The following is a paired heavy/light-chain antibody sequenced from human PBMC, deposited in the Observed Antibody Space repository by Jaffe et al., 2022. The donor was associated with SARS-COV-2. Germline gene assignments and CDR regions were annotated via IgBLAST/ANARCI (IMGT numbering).Light chain of an antibody. CDR2: KAS. J-gene: IGKJ3*01. V-gene: IGKV1-5*03. CDR3: QQYNSYSEGFT. CDR1: QSVSIW. Sequence: DIQMTQSPSTLSASVGDRVTITCRASQSVSIWLAWYQQRPGKAPNLLIYKASSLEVGVPPRFSGGGSGTEFTLTISSLQPDDSGTYYCQQYNSYSEGFTFGPGTKVDVK.
Heavy chain of an antibody. D-gene: IGHD6-19*01. CDR1: GGSISSSTYY. CDR2: INYSGTT. CDR3: ARRPAGYGMDV. J-gene: IGHJ6*02. Sequence: QLQLQESGPGLVKPSETLSLTCSVSGGSISSSTYYWAWIRQPPGQGLEWIGTINYSGTTYYNPSLKSRVTISVDTSKNQFSLKVNSVSAADTAVYYCARRPAGYGMDVWGQGSTVTVSS. V-gene: IGHV4-39*01.